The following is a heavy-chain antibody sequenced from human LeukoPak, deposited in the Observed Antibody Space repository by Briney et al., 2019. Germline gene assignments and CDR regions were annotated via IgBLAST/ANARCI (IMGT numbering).Heavy chain of an antibody. D-gene: IGHD4-17*01. CDR2: IGGIGAST. CDR3: AKAAYGDYVNWFDP. J-gene: IGHJ5*02. V-gene: IGHV3-23*01. Sequence: GGSLRLSCAASGFTFSSHAMNWVRQAPGKGLEWVSSIGGIGASTYYADSVKGRFTISRDNSKNTLYLQMNGLRAEDTALYYCAKAAYGDYVNWFDPWGQGILVIVSS. CDR1: GFTFSSHA.